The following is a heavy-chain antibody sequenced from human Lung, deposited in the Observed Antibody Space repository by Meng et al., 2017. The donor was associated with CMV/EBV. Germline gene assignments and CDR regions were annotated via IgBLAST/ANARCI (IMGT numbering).Heavy chain of an antibody. CDR3: ARDLNYYDSSGNYYVGWLDP. CDR1: GDNVSSNSAA. Sequence: LXXAISGDNVSSNSAAWNWIRQSPSRGLEWLGRTYYRSKWYNDFAPSVKSRITFNPDTSKNQLSLHLTSVTPEDTAVYYCARDLNYYDSSGNYYVGWLDPWGQGXLVTVSS. V-gene: IGHV6-1*01. D-gene: IGHD3-22*01. CDR2: TYYRSKWYN. J-gene: IGHJ5*02.